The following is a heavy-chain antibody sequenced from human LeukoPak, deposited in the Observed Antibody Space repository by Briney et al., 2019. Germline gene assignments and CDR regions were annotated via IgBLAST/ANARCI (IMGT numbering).Heavy chain of an antibody. CDR2: IIPILGIA. Sequence: SVKASCKASGGTFSSYAISWVRQAPGQGLEWMGRIIPILGIANYAQKFQGRVTITADKSTSTAYMELSSLRPEDTAVYYCARASPPGYFDYWGQGTLVTVSS. CDR3: ARASPPGYFDY. CDR1: GGTFSSYA. V-gene: IGHV1-69*04. J-gene: IGHJ4*02.